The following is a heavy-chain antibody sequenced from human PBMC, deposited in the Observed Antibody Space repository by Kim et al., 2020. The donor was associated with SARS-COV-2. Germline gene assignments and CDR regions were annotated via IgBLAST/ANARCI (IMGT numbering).Heavy chain of an antibody. CDR3: GRLPRGSYFGSSRWFDP. D-gene: IGHD1-26*01. CDR2: IYYSGST. V-gene: IGHV4-39*01. J-gene: IGHJ5*02. CDR1: GGSISSSSYY. Sequence: SETLSLTCTVSGGSISSSSYYWGWIRQPPGKGLEGIGSIYYSGSTYYNPSLKSRVTISVDTSKNQFSLKLSSVTAADTAVYYCGRLPRGSYFGSSRWFDP.